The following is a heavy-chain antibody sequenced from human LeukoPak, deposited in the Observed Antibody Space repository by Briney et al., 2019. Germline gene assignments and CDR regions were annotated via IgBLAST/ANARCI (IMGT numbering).Heavy chain of an antibody. J-gene: IGHJ4*02. CDR2: IKSKAYGGTT. Sequence: GGSLRLSCAASGFTFSSYWMHWVRQAPGKGLEWVGFIKSKAYGGTTEYAASVKGRFTISRDDSKSIAYLQMNSLKTEDTAVYYCTRDPYYYGSGSLPYYFDYWGQGTLVTVSS. D-gene: IGHD3-10*01. V-gene: IGHV3-49*04. CDR1: GFTFSSYW. CDR3: TRDPYYYGSGSLPYYFDY.